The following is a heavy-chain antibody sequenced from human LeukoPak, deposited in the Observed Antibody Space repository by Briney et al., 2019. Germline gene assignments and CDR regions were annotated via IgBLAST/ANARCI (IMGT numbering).Heavy chain of an antibody. Sequence: PSETLSLTCTVSGGSISSYYWSWIRQPPGKGLEWIGYIYYSGSTNYNPSLKSRVTISVDASKNQFSLRLSSVTAADTAVYYCVRTPFVWGQGTLVTVSS. J-gene: IGHJ4*02. CDR2: IYYSGST. V-gene: IGHV4-59*01. CDR3: VRTPFV. CDR1: GGSISSYY.